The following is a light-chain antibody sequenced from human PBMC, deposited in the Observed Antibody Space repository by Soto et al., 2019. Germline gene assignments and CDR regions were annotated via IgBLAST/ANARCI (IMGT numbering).Light chain of an antibody. Sequence: EIVMTQSPATLSVSPGDRVTLSCRASQSVSSDLAWYQQRPGQAPRLLIYGASTRATGIPARFSGTGSGTEFTLTISSLKSEDFAIYSCQQYNNWPPYTFGQGTKVDIK. CDR1: QSVSSD. V-gene: IGKV3-15*01. CDR2: GAS. J-gene: IGKJ2*01. CDR3: QQYNNWPPYT.